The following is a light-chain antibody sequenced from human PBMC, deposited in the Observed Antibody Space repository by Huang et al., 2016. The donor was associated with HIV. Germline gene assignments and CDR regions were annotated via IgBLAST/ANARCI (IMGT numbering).Light chain of an antibody. J-gene: IGKJ1*01. V-gene: IGKV4-1*01. CDR3: QQYYSSPQT. Sequence: DIIMTQSPDSLAVSLGESATLNCRSSQSVYASSTSKDYMAWFQQKPGQPPRLLLFWASTREAGVPDRVSCSGSGTHFTLTIANREAEYAAIYYCQQYYSSPQTFGQGTRV. CDR2: WAS. CDR1: QSVYASSTSKDY.